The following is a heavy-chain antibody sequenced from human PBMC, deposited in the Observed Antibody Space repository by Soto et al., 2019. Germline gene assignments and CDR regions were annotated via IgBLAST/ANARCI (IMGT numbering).Heavy chain of an antibody. Sequence: EMQLVESGGRLVQPGGSLRLACEASGFTFSSYAMSWVRQAPGKGLEGVIAISGGGRSSYFADSVKGRFTISRDNSKKTLYLQMDRLSAEDTAVYNCAKDFYGGSYYKGLDVGCQGTTVVVSS. CDR2: ISGGGRSS. V-gene: IGHV3-23*04. CDR1: GFTFSSYA. CDR3: AKDFYGGSYYKGLDV. D-gene: IGHD1-26*01. J-gene: IGHJ6*02.